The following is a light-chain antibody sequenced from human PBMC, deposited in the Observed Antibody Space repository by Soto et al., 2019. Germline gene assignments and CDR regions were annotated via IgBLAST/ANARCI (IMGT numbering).Light chain of an antibody. J-gene: IGLJ2*01. CDR2: SNN. CDR1: SSNIGSNT. CDR3: AAWDDSLNGLV. Sequence: QSVLTQPPSASGTPGQRVTISCSGSSSNIGSNTVNWYQQLPGTAPKLLIYSNNQRPSGVPDRFSDSKSGTSASLAISGLQSEDEAEYYCAAWDDSLNGLVFGGGTKVTVL. V-gene: IGLV1-44*01.